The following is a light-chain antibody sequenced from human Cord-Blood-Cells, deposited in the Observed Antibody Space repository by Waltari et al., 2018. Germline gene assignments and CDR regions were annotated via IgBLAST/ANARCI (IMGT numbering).Light chain of an antibody. J-gene: IGKJ2*01. CDR1: QSISSW. Sequence: DIQMTQSPSTLSASVGDRVTITCRASQSISSWLAWYQQKPGKAPKGLIYKASSLESGVPSRFSGSGSGTEFTLTISSLQPDDFATYYCQQYNSYSYTFGQGTKLEIK. V-gene: IGKV1-5*03. CDR2: KAS. CDR3: QQYNSYSYT.